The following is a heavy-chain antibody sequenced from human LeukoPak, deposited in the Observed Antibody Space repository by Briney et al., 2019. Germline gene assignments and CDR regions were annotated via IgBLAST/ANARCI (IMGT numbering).Heavy chain of an antibody. J-gene: IGHJ4*02. D-gene: IGHD4-23*01. CDR1: GGSFSGYY. Sequence: PSETLSLTCAVYGGSFSGYYWSWIRQPPAKGLEWIGEINHSGSTNYNPSLKSRVTISVDTSKNQFSLKLSSVTATDTAEYYCARGRIYGGNSLDYWGQGTLVTVSS. CDR3: ARGRIYGGNSLDY. CDR2: INHSGST. V-gene: IGHV4-34*01.